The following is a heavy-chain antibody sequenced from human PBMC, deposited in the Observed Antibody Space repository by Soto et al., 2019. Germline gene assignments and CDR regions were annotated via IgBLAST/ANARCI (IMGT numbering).Heavy chain of an antibody. CDR1: GGTFSSYA. J-gene: IGHJ4*02. CDR3: ARLGQGFFDY. CDR2: IIPAVGTA. D-gene: IGHD7-27*01. Sequence: QVQLVQSGAEVKKPGSSVKVSCKASGGTFSSYAISWVRQAPGQGLEWMGSIIPAVGTADYAQKFQGRVTITADESARTASMEVSSLTYEDTAGYYCARLGQGFFDYWGQGTLVTVSS. V-gene: IGHV1-69*18.